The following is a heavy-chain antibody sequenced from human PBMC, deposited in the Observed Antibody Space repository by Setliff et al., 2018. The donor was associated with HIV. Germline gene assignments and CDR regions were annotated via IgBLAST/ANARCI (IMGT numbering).Heavy chain of an antibody. J-gene: IGHJ4*02. CDR2: ISPDATIA. CDR3: ATDYNRGAFWHL. CDR1: GFAFSDNW. D-gene: IGHD3-10*01. Sequence: GGSLRLSCTASGFAFSDNWIHWVRQVPGKGLVWVSHISPDATIAGSGDSVKGRFTMSRDNAKNTAYLHMYRLTVDDTGAYYCATDYNRGAFWHLWGQGTQVTVSS. V-gene: IGHV3-74*01.